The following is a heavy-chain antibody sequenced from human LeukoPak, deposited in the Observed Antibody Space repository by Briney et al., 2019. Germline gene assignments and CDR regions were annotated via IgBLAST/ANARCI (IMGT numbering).Heavy chain of an antibody. CDR1: GYTFTGYY. V-gene: IGHV1-2*02. Sequence: ASVTVSCKASGYTFTGYYMHWVRQAPGQGLEWMGWTNPNSGGTNYAQKFQGRVTMTRDTSISTAYMELSRLRSDDTAVYYCARAYCSSTSCYYYYYGMDVWGQGTTVTVSS. CDR3: ARAYCSSTSCYYYYYGMDV. D-gene: IGHD2-2*01. CDR2: TNPNSGGT. J-gene: IGHJ6*02.